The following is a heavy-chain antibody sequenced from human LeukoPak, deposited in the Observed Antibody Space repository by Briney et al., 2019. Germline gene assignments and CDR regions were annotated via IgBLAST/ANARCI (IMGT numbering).Heavy chain of an antibody. CDR2: INSDGSST. CDR1: GFTFSNAW. Sequence: GGSLRLSCAASGFTFSNAWMSWVRQAPGKGLVWVSRINSDGSSTSYADSVKGRFTISRDNAKNTLYLQMNSLRAEDTAVYYCARGGTRIGETYFDYWGQGTLVTVSS. J-gene: IGHJ4*02. CDR3: ARGGTRIGETYFDY. V-gene: IGHV3-74*01. D-gene: IGHD3-22*01.